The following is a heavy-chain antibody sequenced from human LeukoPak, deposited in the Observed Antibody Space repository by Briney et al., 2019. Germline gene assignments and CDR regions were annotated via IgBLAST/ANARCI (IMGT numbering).Heavy chain of an antibody. D-gene: IGHD2-2*01. Sequence: SETLSLTCTVSGGSISSYYWCWIRQPPGKGLEWIGYIYYSGSTNYNPSLKSRVTISVDTSKNQFSLKLSSVTAADTAVYYCARVFADLAAAILGYYYYYYMDVWGKGTTVTVSS. J-gene: IGHJ6*03. CDR1: GGSISSYY. V-gene: IGHV4-59*12. CDR2: IYYSGST. CDR3: ARVFADLAAAILGYYYYYYMDV.